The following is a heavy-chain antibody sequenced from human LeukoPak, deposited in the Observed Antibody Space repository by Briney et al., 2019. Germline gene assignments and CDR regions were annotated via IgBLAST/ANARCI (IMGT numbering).Heavy chain of an antibody. J-gene: IGHJ4*02. CDR1: GGSISSYY. CDR2: VSYSGST. V-gene: IGHV4-59*01. Sequence: SETLSLTCTVSGGSISSYYWNWVRQPPGKGLEWIGYVSYSGSTNYNPSLKSRVTISVDTSKNQFSLKLNSVTAADTAVYYCARKGGYNSPFSFWGQGALVTVSS. D-gene: IGHD5-24*01. CDR3: ARKGGYNSPFSF.